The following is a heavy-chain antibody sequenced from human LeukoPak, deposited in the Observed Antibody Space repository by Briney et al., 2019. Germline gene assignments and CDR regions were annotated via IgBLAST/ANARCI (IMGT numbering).Heavy chain of an antibody. J-gene: IGHJ6*03. CDR3: AREGLRNIAARRGTRDYIDV. D-gene: IGHD6-6*01. CDR2: ISAYNGNT. CDR1: GYTFTSYG. V-gene: IGHV1-18*01. Sequence: ASVKVSCKASGYTFTSYGISWVRQAPGQGLEWMGWISAYNGNTNYAQKLQGRVTMTTDTSTSTVYMEVRSLRSDDTAVYYCAREGLRNIAARRGTRDYIDVWGKGTTVIVSS.